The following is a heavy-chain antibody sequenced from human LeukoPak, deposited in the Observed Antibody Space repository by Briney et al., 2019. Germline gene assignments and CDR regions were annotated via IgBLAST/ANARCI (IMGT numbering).Heavy chain of an antibody. CDR3: AKYQNVSSAYYSFSFDY. D-gene: IGHD3-22*01. J-gene: IGHJ4*02. Sequence: GWALRLSCAASGFTFSSYAMSWVRQAPGKGLEWVSGISGSGGRIYNADSVKGRFTMSRDNSKNTLYLQMNSLRAEDTAVYYCAKYQNVSSAYYSFSFDYWGPGTLGIVSS. CDR1: GFTFSSYA. V-gene: IGHV3-23*01. CDR2: ISGSGGRI.